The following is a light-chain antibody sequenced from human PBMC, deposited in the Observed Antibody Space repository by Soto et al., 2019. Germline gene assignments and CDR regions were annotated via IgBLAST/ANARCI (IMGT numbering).Light chain of an antibody. CDR2: DTS. CDR1: QSVGRRY. CDR3: QYQGT. V-gene: IGKV3-20*01. J-gene: IGKJ4*01. Sequence: IVLTQSPDTLSLSPWERATLSCRASQSVGRRYLAWYQQKPGQAPMLLIYDTSERASDIPDRFSGSGSGTDFTLTISRLVPEDFAVYYCQYQGTFGGGTKVEIE.